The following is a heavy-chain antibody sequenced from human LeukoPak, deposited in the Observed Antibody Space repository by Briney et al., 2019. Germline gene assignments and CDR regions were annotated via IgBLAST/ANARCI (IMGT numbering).Heavy chain of an antibody. V-gene: IGHV3-21*01. Sequence: GGSLRLSCAASGFTFSRYSMNWVRQAPGKGLEWVSSISSSSVYIYYADSVKGRFTISRDNAKNSLYLQMNSMRAEDTAVHYCARDADSSSWSMYYYYGMDVWGQGTTVTVSS. CDR3: ARDADSSSWSMYYYYGMDV. CDR2: ISSSSVYI. D-gene: IGHD6-13*01. CDR1: GFTFSRYS. J-gene: IGHJ6*02.